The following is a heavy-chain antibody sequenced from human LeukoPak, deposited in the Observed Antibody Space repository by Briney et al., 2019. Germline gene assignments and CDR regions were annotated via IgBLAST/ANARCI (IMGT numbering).Heavy chain of an antibody. Sequence: PSETLSLTCIVSGGSISRNNYYWGWIRQPPGKGLEWIGSIYYSGNTYYNSSLKSRATTSVDTSKNQFSLRLTSVTAADTAVYYCAREGGPYRPLDYSGQGTLVTVSS. J-gene: IGHJ4*02. V-gene: IGHV4-39*07. CDR3: AREGGPYRPLDY. CDR2: IYYSGNT. CDR1: GGSISRNNYY.